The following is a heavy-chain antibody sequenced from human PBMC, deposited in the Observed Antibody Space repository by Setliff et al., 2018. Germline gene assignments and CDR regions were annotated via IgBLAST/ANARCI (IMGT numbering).Heavy chain of an antibody. CDR1: GGTFSTYG. J-gene: IGHJ6*03. CDR3: VREGVDARSSTDYRYYMDV. V-gene: IGHV1-69*05. Sequence: SVKVSCKASGGTFSTYGISWVRQAPGQGLEWMGGTIPIFGTTNYAQKSQGRVTIITDESTNTAYMELSSLRSEDTAVYYCVREGVDARSSTDYRYYMDVWGKGTTVTVSS. CDR2: TIPIFGTT. D-gene: IGHD2-8*01.